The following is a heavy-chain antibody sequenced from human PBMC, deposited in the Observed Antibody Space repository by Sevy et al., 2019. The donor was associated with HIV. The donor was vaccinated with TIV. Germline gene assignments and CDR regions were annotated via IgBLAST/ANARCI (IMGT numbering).Heavy chain of an antibody. CDR3: AGDKREAYFDGSTSSDAFDI. V-gene: IGHV3-21*01. Sequence: GGSLRLSCAGSGFTFSRSSMNLVRQAPGKGLEWVSSISSSSNYIYYADSAKGRFTISRDNAKNSLLLLMNSLRAEDTAVYYCAGDKREAYFDGSTSSDAFDIWGQGTLVTVSS. D-gene: IGHD3-22*01. CDR2: ISSSSNYI. J-gene: IGHJ3*02. CDR1: GFTFSRSS.